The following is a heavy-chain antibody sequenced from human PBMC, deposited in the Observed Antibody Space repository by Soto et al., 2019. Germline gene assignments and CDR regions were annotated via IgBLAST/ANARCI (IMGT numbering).Heavy chain of an antibody. D-gene: IGHD6-19*01. CDR2: INAGNGNT. J-gene: IGHJ6*02. Sequence: ASVKVSCKASGYTFTSYAMHWVRQAPGQRLEWMGWINAGNGNTKYSQKFQGRVTITRDTSASTAYMELSSLRSEDTAVYYCARDESAVAELDGMDVRSRGTTVTVSS. CDR1: GYTFTSYA. CDR3: ARDESAVAELDGMDV. V-gene: IGHV1-3*01.